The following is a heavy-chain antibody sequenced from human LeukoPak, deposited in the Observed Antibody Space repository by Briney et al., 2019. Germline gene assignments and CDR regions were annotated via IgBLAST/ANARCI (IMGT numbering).Heavy chain of an antibody. J-gene: IGHJ4*02. CDR1: GGSINSDR. CDR3: AKDFGSAFGWSPFDY. D-gene: IGHD6-19*01. CDR2: IYYVGSI. V-gene: IGHV4-59*01. Sequence: SETLSLTCTVSGGSINSDRWNWIRQSPGKGLEWIGYIYYVGSINYIPSLESRVTMSIDRSMNQFSLRLNSVTPADTAIYYCAKDFGSAFGWSPFDYWGQGTLVTVSS.